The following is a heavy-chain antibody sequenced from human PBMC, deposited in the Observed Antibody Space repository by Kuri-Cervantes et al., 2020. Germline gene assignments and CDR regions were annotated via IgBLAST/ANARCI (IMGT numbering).Heavy chain of an antibody. CDR2: IIPFFGTA. Sequence: SVKVSCKASGDTFITDAITWVRQAPGQGLEWMGEIIPFFGTANYAQTFQGRVTFTADTSTTTAYMEVTSLRSEDTAIYYCARGTGTHGQNWFDPWGQGTLVTVSS. J-gene: IGHJ5*02. D-gene: IGHD1-1*01. V-gene: IGHV1-69*06. CDR3: ARGTGTHGQNWFDP. CDR1: GDTFITDA.